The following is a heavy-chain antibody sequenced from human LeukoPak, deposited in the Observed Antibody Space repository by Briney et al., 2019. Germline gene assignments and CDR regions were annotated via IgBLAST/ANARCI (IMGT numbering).Heavy chain of an antibody. V-gene: IGHV3-23*01. CDR3: ARDTYSSSSPSPYYYYYYMDV. CDR1: GFTFSSYA. CDR2: ISGSGGST. Sequence: GGSLRLSCAASGFTFSSYAMSWVRQAPGKGLEWVSAISGSGGSTYYADSVKGRFTISRDNSKNTLYLQMNSLRAEDTAVYYCARDTYSSSSPSPYYYYYYMDVWGKGTTVTVSS. J-gene: IGHJ6*03. D-gene: IGHD6-6*01.